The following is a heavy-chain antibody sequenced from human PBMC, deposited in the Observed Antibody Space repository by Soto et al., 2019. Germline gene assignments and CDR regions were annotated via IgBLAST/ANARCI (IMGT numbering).Heavy chain of an antibody. CDR1: GFTFSNYA. D-gene: IGHD2-15*01. Sequence: EVQLLDSGGGLVQPGGSLRLSCAASGFTFSNYAMSWVRQAPGKGLEWVSGVGGSGDSTYYADSVKGRFTISRDKYKDTLYLQMNSLRAEDTAVYYCAKSPLGDCSGGSCYPPHYFDYWGQGALGTVSS. CDR2: VGGSGDST. CDR3: AKSPLGDCSGGSCYPPHYFDY. V-gene: IGHV3-23*01. J-gene: IGHJ4*02.